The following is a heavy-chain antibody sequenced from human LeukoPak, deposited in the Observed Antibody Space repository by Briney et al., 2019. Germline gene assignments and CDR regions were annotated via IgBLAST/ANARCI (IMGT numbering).Heavy chain of an antibody. D-gene: IGHD6-13*01. Sequence: PSETLSLTCTVSGGSISSYYWSWIRQPPGKGLEWIGYIYYSGSTNYNPSLKSRVTISVDTSKNQFSLKLSSVTAADTAVYYCASGTGYSSSWFTDYYGMDVWGQGTTVTVSS. J-gene: IGHJ6*02. V-gene: IGHV4-59*08. CDR1: GGSISSYY. CDR3: ASGTGYSSSWFTDYYGMDV. CDR2: IYYSGST.